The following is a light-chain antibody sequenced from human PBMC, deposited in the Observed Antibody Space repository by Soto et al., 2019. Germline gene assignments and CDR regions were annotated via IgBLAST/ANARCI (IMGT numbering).Light chain of an antibody. CDR1: SSDVGGYTY. Sequence: QSVLTQPAAVSGAPGQAITISCTGSSSDVGGYTYVSWYQQHPGKAPKFIIYEVNKRPSGVPDRFSGSKSGNTASLTVSGLQAEDEADYYCSSYLNYNSEVFGTGTKV. V-gene: IGLV2-8*01. J-gene: IGLJ1*01. CDR2: EVN. CDR3: SSYLNYNSEV.